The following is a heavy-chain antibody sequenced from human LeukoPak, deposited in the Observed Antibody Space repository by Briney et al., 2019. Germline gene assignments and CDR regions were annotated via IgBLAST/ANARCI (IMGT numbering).Heavy chain of an antibody. V-gene: IGHV3-21*01. J-gene: IGHJ4*02. D-gene: IGHD3-22*01. CDR1: GFTFSSYS. CDR3: ARGPDSSGYYSFYFDY. Sequence: GGSLRLSCAASGFTFSSYSMNWVRQAPGKGLEWVSSISSSSSYIYYADSVKGRFTISRDNAKNSLYLQMNSLRAEDTAVYYCARGPDSSGYYSFYFDYWGQGTLVTVSS. CDR2: ISSSSSYI.